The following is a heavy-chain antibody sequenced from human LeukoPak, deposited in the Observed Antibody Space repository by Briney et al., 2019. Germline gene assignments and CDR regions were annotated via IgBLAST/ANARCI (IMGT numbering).Heavy chain of an antibody. D-gene: IGHD3-10*01. CDR2: IWYDGSNK. Sequence: GRSLRLSCAASGFTFSSDGMHWVRQAPGKGLDWVAGIWYDGSNKYYADSVRGRFTISRDNSKNTLYLQMNSLRAEDTAVYYCARGAYYYGSGSFDNWFDPWGQGTLVTVSS. V-gene: IGHV3-33*01. J-gene: IGHJ5*02. CDR3: ARGAYYYGSGSFDNWFDP. CDR1: GFTFSSDG.